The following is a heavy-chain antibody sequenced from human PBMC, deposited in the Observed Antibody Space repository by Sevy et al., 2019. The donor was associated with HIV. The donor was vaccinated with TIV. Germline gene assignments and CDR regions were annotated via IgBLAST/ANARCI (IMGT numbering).Heavy chain of an antibody. J-gene: IGHJ4*02. V-gene: IGHV3-30*02. CDR1: GLTFKNYG. D-gene: IGHD2-15*01. Sequence: GGSLRLSCEASGLTFKNYGMHWVRQVPGKGLEWLTFIWYDGSNKYYADSVKGRFAISRDSPKNTLYLQMNSLRAEDTAVYYCATHRGGGSSRAGYSDYWGQGTLVTVSS. CDR2: IWYDGSNK. CDR3: ATHRGGGSSRAGYSDY.